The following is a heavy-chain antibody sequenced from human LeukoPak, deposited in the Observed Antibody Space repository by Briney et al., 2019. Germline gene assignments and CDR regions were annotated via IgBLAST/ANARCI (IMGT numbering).Heavy chain of an antibody. V-gene: IGHV4-39*07. Sequence: PSETLSLTCTVSGGSISSSSYYWGWIRQPPGKGLEWIGSIYYSGSTYYNPSLKSRVTISVDTSKNQFSLKLSSVTAADTAVYYCARGQWELGGVDYWGQGTLVTVSS. CDR1: GGSISSSSYY. CDR3: ARGQWELGGVDY. D-gene: IGHD1-26*01. J-gene: IGHJ4*02. CDR2: IYYSGST.